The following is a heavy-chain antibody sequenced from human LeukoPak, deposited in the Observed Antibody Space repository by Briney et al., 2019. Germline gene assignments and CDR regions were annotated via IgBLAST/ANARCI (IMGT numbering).Heavy chain of an antibody. CDR1: GFTFSSYA. CDR2: ISYDGSNK. Sequence: GGSLRLSCAASGFTFSSYAMHWVRQAPGKGLEWVAVISYDGSNKYYADSVKGRFTISRDNSKNTLYLQMNSLRAEDTAVYYCARDLWTYSYAPYAFDIWGQGTMVTISS. V-gene: IGHV3-30-3*01. J-gene: IGHJ3*02. D-gene: IGHD5-18*01. CDR3: ARDLWTYSYAPYAFDI.